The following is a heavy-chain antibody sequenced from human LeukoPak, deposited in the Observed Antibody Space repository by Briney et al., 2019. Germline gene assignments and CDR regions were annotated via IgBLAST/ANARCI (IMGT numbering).Heavy chain of an antibody. CDR3: ARALITMVRGVIISFQNDY. V-gene: IGHV1-18*01. CDR2: ISAYNGNT. D-gene: IGHD3-10*01. CDR1: GYTFSSYG. J-gene: IGHJ4*02. Sequence: RASVKVSCKASGYTFSSYGISWVRQAPGQGLEWMGWISAYNGNTNYAQKLQGRVTMTTDTSTSTAYMELRSLRSDDTAVYYCARALITMVRGVIISFQNDYWGQGTLVTVSS.